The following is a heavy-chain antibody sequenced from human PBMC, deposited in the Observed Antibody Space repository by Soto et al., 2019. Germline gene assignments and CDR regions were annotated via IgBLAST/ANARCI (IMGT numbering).Heavy chain of an antibody. J-gene: IGHJ4*02. Sequence: QVQLGQSGAEVKKPGSSVKVSCTASGGTFNSYTLNWVRQSPGQRLEWVVRVNPIVGRSHSASKCQGRLPMAADKSTSIGYMDLTGLKSEDKAVYYCETSYGSGSTHFDSWGQGTLVPVSS. CDR2: VNPIVGRS. CDR1: GGTFNSYT. D-gene: IGHD3-10*01. CDR3: ETSYGSGSTHFDS. V-gene: IGHV1-69*02.